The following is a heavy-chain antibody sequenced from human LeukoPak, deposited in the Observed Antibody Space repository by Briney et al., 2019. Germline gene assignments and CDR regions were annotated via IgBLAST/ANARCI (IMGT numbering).Heavy chain of an antibody. D-gene: IGHD2-2*01. CDR3: EKARLVVVPPVPYGMDV. Sequence: SGTSLRLSCAASGFTFSNYAVHWVRQAPGKGLEWVAVILYDGSNKYYADSVKGRFTISRDNSKNTLYLQMNSLRAEEKAVYYCEKARLVVVPPVPYGMDVWGQGNTVSVSS. CDR1: GFTFSNYA. J-gene: IGHJ6*01. V-gene: IGHV3-30*04. CDR2: ILYDGSNK.